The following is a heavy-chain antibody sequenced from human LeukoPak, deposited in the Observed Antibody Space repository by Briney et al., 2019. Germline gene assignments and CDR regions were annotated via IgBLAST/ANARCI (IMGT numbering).Heavy chain of an antibody. CDR3: ARRSNSYYTFDY. D-gene: IGHD1-26*01. CDR2: SRDKAKSYST. V-gene: IGHV3-72*01. CDR1: GFIFSDHY. Sequence: GGSLRLSCAASGFIFSDHYMDWVRQAPGKGLEWLARSRDKAKSYSTEHAASVKGRFTISRDNSKNSLYLQMNSLKTEDTAVYYCARRSNSYYTFDYWGQRTLVTVSS. J-gene: IGHJ4*02.